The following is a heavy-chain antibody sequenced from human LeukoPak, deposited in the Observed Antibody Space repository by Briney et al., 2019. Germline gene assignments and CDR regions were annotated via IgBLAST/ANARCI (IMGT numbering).Heavy chain of an antibody. CDR3: ARAVTVRGVIRTSVQIDY. V-gene: IGHV4-30-4*01. CDR2: IYYSGST. D-gene: IGHD3-10*01. CDR1: GGSISSGDYY. J-gene: IGHJ4*02. Sequence: PSETLSLTCTVSGGSISSGDYYWSWIRQPPGKGLEWIGYIYYSGSTYYNPSLKSRVTISVDTSKNQFSLKLSSVAAADTAVYYCARAVTVRGVIRTSVQIDYWGQGTLVTVSS.